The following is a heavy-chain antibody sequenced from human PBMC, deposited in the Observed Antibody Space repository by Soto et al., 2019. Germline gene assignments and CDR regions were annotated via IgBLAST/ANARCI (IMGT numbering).Heavy chain of an antibody. CDR1: GFTFSTHS. CDR2: ITSSDVTM. D-gene: IGHD2-2*01. V-gene: IGHV3-48*01. CDR3: VGEVGFQLIY. J-gene: IGHJ4*02. Sequence: GGSLILSCAASGFTFSTHSMNWVRQAPGKGLEWISYITSSDVTMYADSVKGRFTISRDNAKNSLYLQMNSLRAEDTAVYFCVGEVGFQLIYWGQGTLVTVSS.